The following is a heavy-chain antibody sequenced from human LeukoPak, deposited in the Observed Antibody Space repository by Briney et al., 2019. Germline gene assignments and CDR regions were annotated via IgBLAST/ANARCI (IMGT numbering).Heavy chain of an antibody. D-gene: IGHD1-26*01. CDR2: INPNSGGT. V-gene: IGHV1-2*02. CDR3: ARDPVGATPNFDY. Sequence: RGASVKVSCKASGYTFTGYYMHWVQQAPGQGLEWMGWINPNSGGTNYAQKFQGRVTMTRDTSISTAYMELSRLRSDDTAVYYCARDPVGATPNFDYWGQGTLVTVSS. CDR1: GYTFTGYY. J-gene: IGHJ4*02.